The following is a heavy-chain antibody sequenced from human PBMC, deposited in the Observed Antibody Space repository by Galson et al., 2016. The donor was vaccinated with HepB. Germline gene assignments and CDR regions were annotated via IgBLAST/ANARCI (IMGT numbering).Heavy chain of an antibody. V-gene: IGHV1-3*01. CDR2: ISAGNGNT. D-gene: IGHD3-3*01. J-gene: IGHJ6*02. CDR1: GYTFTSYA. Sequence: SVKVSCKASGYTFTSYALHWVRQAPGQRLEWMGWISAGNGNTKYSQKFQGRVTITRATSASTAYMELSSLRSEDTAVYYCARGLGYHFWNGYFKNHHGMDVWGQGTTVTVSS. CDR3: ARGLGYHFWNGYFKNHHGMDV.